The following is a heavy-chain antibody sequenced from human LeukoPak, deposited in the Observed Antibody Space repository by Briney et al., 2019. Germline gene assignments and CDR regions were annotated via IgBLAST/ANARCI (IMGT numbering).Heavy chain of an antibody. D-gene: IGHD3-3*01. CDR1: GFTFGSYA. Sequence: GGSLRLSCAASGFTFGSYAMSWVRQAPGKGLEWVSAISGSGGSTYYADSVKGRFTISRDNSKNTLYLQMNSLRAEDTAVYYCAKDEQEYYDFWSGFYYWGQGTLVTVSS. CDR2: ISGSGGST. J-gene: IGHJ4*02. V-gene: IGHV3-23*01. CDR3: AKDEQEYYDFWSGFYY.